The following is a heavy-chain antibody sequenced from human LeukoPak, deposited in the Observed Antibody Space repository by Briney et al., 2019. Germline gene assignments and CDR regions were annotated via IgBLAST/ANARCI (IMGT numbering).Heavy chain of an antibody. D-gene: IGHD3-10*01. CDR2: IYYSGNT. J-gene: IGHJ4*02. CDR3: ARAIDYYGSGSYTSYYFDY. V-gene: IGHV4-39*07. Sequence: SETLSLTCTVSGGSISSTNYYWGWIRQPPGKGLEWIGSIYYSGNTYYTPSLKSRVTISVDTSKNQFSLKLSSVTAADTAVYYCARAIDYYGSGSYTSYYFDYWGQGTLVTVSS. CDR1: GGSISSTNYY.